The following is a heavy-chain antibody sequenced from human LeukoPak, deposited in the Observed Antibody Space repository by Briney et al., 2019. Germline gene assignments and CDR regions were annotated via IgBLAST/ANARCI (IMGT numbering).Heavy chain of an antibody. V-gene: IGHV1-18*01. CDR1: GYTFNTYG. Sequence: ASVKVSCKPSGYTFNTYGITWVRQAPGQGLEWMGWISPYNGNTNYAQKFQGRVTMTTDTSTSTAYMELRSLRSDNTAVYYCARGPHERSGYPDDWGQGTLVTVSS. CDR3: ARGPHERSGYPDD. CDR2: ISPYNGNT. D-gene: IGHD3-22*01. J-gene: IGHJ4*02.